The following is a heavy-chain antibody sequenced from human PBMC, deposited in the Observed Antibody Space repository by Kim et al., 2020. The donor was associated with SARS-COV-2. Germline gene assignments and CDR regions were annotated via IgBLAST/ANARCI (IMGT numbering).Heavy chain of an antibody. Sequence: GRFTLSRDNAKNTLYLQMNSLRAEDTAVYYCAKTRERYDSSGYLYGMDVWGQGTTVTVSS. V-gene: IGHV3-23*01. CDR3: AKTRERYDSSGYLYGMDV. J-gene: IGHJ6*02. D-gene: IGHD3-22*01.